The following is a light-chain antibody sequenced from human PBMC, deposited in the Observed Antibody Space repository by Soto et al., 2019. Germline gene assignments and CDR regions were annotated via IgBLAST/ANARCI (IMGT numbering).Light chain of an antibody. Sequence: VMTQSPATLSLSAGESATLSCRDSQSVSSNLAWYHQKPGQAPRLLIYDASNRATGIPATFSGSGSGTDFTLTISSLEPEDFAVYYCQQSSNWPPITCGQGTRLEIK. CDR2: DAS. CDR3: QQSSNWPPIT. CDR1: QSVSSN. V-gene: IGKV3-11*01. J-gene: IGKJ5*01.